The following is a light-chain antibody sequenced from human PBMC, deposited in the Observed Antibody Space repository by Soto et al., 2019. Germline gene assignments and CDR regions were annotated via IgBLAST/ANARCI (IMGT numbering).Light chain of an antibody. V-gene: IGKV3-11*01. CDR3: QQHSNWAVT. J-gene: IGKJ1*01. Sequence: EIVLTQSPATLSLSPGERATLFCRASQSVSTYLAWYQQKPGQAPRRLIYDASSRTTGNPARFSGSGSGTDFTRTISGLEPEDFAVYYWQQHSNWAVTFSQGTRVELK. CDR2: DAS. CDR1: QSVSTY.